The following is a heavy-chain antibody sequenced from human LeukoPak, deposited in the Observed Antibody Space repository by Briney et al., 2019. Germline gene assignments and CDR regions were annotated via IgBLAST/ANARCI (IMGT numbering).Heavy chain of an antibody. CDR1: GYTFTSYY. D-gene: IGHD6-19*01. CDR3: ARDRLPVAGFDY. V-gene: IGHV1-46*01. Sequence: ASVKVSCKASGYTFTSYYMHWVRQAPGQGLEWMGMINPSGGSTSYAQKFQGRVTMTRDTPTSTVYMELSSLRSEDTAVYYCARDRLPVAGFDYWGQGTLVTVSS. CDR2: INPSGGST. J-gene: IGHJ4*02.